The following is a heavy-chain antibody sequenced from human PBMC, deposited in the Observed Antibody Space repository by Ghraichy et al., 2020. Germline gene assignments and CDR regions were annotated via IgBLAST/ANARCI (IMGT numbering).Heavy chain of an antibody. CDR1: GFTFSSYS. D-gene: IGHD4-17*01. CDR3: ARDLTTTSAVTTLPNWFDP. V-gene: IGHV3-21*01. Sequence: GGSLRLSCAASGFTFSSYSMNWVRQAPGKGLEWVSSISSSSSYIYYADSVKDRFTISRDNAKNSLYLQMNSLRAEDTAVYYCARDLTTTSAVTTLPNWFDPWGQGTLVTVSS. J-gene: IGHJ5*02. CDR2: ISSSSSYI.